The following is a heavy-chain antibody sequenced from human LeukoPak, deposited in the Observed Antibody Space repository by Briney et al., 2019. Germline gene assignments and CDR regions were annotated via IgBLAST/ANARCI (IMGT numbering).Heavy chain of an antibody. D-gene: IGHD3-3*01. V-gene: IGHV1-46*01. CDR3: ARVGYYDFWSGLNFDI. J-gene: IGHJ3*02. CDR2: INPRGTTT. Sequence: GASVKVSCKTSGYTFTSNYLHWVRQAPGQGLEWMGIINPRGTTTRYAQKFQGRVTMSKDTSTSTVYMELSSLTSEDTAVYYCARVGYYDFWSGLNFDIWGQGTMVTVSS. CDR1: GYTFTSNY.